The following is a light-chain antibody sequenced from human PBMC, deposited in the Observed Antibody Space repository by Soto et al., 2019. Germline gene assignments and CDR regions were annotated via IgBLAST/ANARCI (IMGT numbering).Light chain of an antibody. CDR1: QPIGTY. V-gene: IGKV3-11*01. CDR2: DAS. CDR3: QQRYNWPVT. Sequence: EIVLTQSTATLSLSPGERATLSCRASQPIGTYLAWYQQKPGQAPRLLIYDASDRATGIPARFGGSGSGSDFTLTISSLEPEDFAVYYCQQRYNWPVTFGQGTRLEIK. J-gene: IGKJ2*01.